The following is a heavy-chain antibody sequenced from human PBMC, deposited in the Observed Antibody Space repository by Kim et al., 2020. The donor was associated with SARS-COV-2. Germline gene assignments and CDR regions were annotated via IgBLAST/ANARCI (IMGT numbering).Heavy chain of an antibody. V-gene: IGHV4-4*02. D-gene: IGHD2-2*01. CDR1: GGSISSSNW. Sequence: SETLSLTCAVSGGSISSSNWWSWVRQPPGKGLEWIGEIYHSGSTNYNPSLKSRVTISVDKSKNQFSLKLSSVTAADTAVYYCARKTGKTSSSKSGGLFDLWGRGTLVTVSS. CDR2: IYHSGST. CDR3: ARKTGKTSSSKSGGLFDL. J-gene: IGHJ2*01.